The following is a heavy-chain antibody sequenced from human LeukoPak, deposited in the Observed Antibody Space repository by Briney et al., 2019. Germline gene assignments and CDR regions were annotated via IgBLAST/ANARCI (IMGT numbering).Heavy chain of an antibody. Sequence: GGSLRLSCAASGFTFSTYGMHWVRQAPGKGLEWVAIIWYDGSNKFYADSVKGRFTISRDNSKNTPYLQMNSLRAEDTAVYYCARVRGSVGLTASYIDYWGQGTLVTVSS. V-gene: IGHV3-33*01. D-gene: IGHD3-10*01. CDR3: ARVRGSVGLTASYIDY. CDR2: IWYDGSNK. CDR1: GFTFSTYG. J-gene: IGHJ4*02.